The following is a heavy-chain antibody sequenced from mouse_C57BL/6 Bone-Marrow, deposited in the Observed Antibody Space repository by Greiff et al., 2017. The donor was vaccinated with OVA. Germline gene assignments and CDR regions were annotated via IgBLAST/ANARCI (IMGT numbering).Heavy chain of an antibody. J-gene: IGHJ2*01. CDR3: ARGAYYRNYGFDY. V-gene: IGHV1-55*01. CDR1: GYTFTSYW. D-gene: IGHD2-5*01. CDR2: IYPGSGST. Sequence: VQLQQPGAELVKPGASVKMSCKASGYTFTSYWITWVKQRPGQGLEWIGDIYPGSGSTNYNEKFKSKATLTVDTSSSTAYMQLSSLTSEDSAVYYCARGAYYRNYGFDYWGQGTTLTVSS.